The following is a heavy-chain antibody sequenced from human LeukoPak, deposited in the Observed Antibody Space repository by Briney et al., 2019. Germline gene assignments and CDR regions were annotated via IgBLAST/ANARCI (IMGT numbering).Heavy chain of an antibody. V-gene: IGHV3-9*01. J-gene: IGHJ3*02. Sequence: GRSLRLSCAASGFTFDDYAMHWVQQAPGKGLEWVSGISWNSGSIGYADSVKGRFTISRDNAKNSLYLQMNSLRAEDTALYYCAKDISRDGYNYAFDIWGQGTMVTVSS. CDR2: ISWNSGSI. D-gene: IGHD5-24*01. CDR3: AKDISRDGYNYAFDI. CDR1: GFTFDDYA.